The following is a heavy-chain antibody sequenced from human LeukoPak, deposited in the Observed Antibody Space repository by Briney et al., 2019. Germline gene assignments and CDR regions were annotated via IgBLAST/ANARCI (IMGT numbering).Heavy chain of an antibody. Sequence: GGSLRLSCAASGFTFDDYAMHWVRQAPGKGLEWVSGISWNSGSIGYADSVKGRFTISRDNAKNSLYLQMNSLRAEDTALYYCAKDIGEALWFGSLEYWGQGTLVTVSS. CDR2: ISWNSGSI. CDR3: AKDIGEALWFGSLEY. V-gene: IGHV3-9*01. D-gene: IGHD3-10*01. CDR1: GFTFDDYA. J-gene: IGHJ4*02.